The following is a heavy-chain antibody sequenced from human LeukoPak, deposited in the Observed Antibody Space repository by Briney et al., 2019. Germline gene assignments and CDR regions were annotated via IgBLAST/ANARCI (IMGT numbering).Heavy chain of an antibody. D-gene: IGHD2-15*01. Sequence: PSETLSLTCTVSGGSISSYYWSWIRQPPGKGLEWMGYIYYSGSTNYNPSLKSRATISLETAKHQFSLKLSSLTAADTAVYYCARGYCSGGSCSKKRDDAFDIWGQGTMVTVSS. J-gene: IGHJ3*02. CDR3: ARGYCSGGSCSKKRDDAFDI. V-gene: IGHV4-59*01. CDR2: IYYSGST. CDR1: GGSISSYY.